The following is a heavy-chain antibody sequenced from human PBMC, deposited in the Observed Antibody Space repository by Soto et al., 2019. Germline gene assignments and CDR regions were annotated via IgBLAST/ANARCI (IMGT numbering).Heavy chain of an antibody. D-gene: IGHD1-26*01. Sequence: SESLSLTCTVSGGSISNYYWSWIRQPPGKGLEWIGYIYYSGSTNYNPSLKSRVTISVDTSRNQFSLKLSSVTAADTAVYYCARRYGGNFDYWGQGTLVTVSS. V-gene: IGHV4-59*01. CDR3: ARRYGGNFDY. CDR1: GGSISNYY. J-gene: IGHJ4*02. CDR2: IYYSGST.